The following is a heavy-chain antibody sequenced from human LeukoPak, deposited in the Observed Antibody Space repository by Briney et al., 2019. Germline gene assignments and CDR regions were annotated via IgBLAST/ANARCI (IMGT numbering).Heavy chain of an antibody. CDR1: GFTFSLFP. Sequence: PGGSLRLSCEASGFTFSLFPMHWVRQAPGKGLEWVALISSGSEKYYADSVKGRFTISRDNSKNMLYLQMNSLRADDMAVYYCARDLELTAVYYFDSWGQGTLVIVSS. CDR3: ARDLELTAVYYFDS. D-gene: IGHD3-3*01. V-gene: IGHV3-30*04. J-gene: IGHJ4*02. CDR2: ISSGSEK.